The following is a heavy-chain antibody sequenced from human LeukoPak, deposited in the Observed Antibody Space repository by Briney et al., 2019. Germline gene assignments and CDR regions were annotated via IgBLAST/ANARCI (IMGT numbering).Heavy chain of an antibody. CDR2: IRYDGSNK. J-gene: IGHJ5*02. D-gene: IGHD3-22*01. V-gene: IGHV3-30*02. Sequence: GGSLRLSCAASGFTFSSHGMHWVRQAPGKGLEWVAFIRYDGSNKYYADSVKGRFTISRDNSKNTLYLQMNSLRAEDTAVYYCARDLGQYYDTSDNWFDPWGQGTLVTVSS. CDR1: GFTFSSHG. CDR3: ARDLGQYYDTSDNWFDP.